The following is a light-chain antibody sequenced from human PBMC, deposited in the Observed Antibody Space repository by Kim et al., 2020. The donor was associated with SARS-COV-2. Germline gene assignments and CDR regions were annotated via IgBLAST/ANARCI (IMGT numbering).Light chain of an antibody. V-gene: IGLV3-25*03. CDR2: KEH. J-gene: IGLJ1*01. Sequence: VSPGQTARITCSGDTLPEKQTYWYQQKSGQAPLLVIYKEHERPSGIPGRFSGSSSGTTVTLTISGVQAEDDADYYCQSADGSGTYVFGTGTKVTVL. CDR1: TLPEKQ. CDR3: QSADGSGTYV.